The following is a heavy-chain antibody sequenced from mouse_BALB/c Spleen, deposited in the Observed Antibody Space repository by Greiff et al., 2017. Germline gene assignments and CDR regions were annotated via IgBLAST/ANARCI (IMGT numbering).Heavy chain of an antibody. CDR2: ISDGGSYT. Sequence: EVKVEESGGGLVKPGGSLKLSCAASGFTFSDYYMYWVRQTPEKRLEWVATISDGGSYTYYPDSVKGRFTISRDNAKNNLYLQMSSLKSEDTAMYYCARDRRVATDYAMDYWGQGTSVTVSS. V-gene: IGHV5-4*02. D-gene: IGHD1-1*02. CDR1: GFTFSDYY. CDR3: ARDRRVATDYAMDY. J-gene: IGHJ4*01.